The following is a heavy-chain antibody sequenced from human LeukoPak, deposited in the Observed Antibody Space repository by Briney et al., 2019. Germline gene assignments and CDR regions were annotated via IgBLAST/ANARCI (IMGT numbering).Heavy chain of an antibody. CDR3: ARASVTTDYYYYYMDV. D-gene: IGHD4-17*01. V-gene: IGHV3-48*01. J-gene: IGHJ6*03. Sequence: PGGSLRLSCAASGFTFSSYSMNWVRQAQGKGLEWVSYISSSSSTIYYADSVKGRFTISRDNAKNSLYLQMNSLRAEDTAVYYCARASVTTDYYYYYMDVWGKGTTVTVSS. CDR2: ISSSSSTI. CDR1: GFTFSSYS.